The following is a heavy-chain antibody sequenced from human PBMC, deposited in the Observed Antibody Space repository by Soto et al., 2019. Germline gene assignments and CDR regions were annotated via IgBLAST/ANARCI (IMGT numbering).Heavy chain of an antibody. Sequence: QITLKESGPTLVKPTQTLTLTCTFSGFSLTTNGVGVGWIRQPPGKALECLALIYWDDDKRYSPSLKTRLTITKDTSKNHVLLTMTNMDAVDTATYYCAHTFSSDWQRSFQHWGQGTLVTVSS. CDR1: GFSLTTNGVG. CDR2: IYWDDDK. CDR3: AHTFSSDWQRSFQH. D-gene: IGHD3-22*01. J-gene: IGHJ1*01. V-gene: IGHV2-5*02.